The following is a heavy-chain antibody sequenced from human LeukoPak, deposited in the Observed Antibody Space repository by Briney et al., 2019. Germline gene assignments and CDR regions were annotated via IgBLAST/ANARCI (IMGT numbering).Heavy chain of an antibody. V-gene: IGHV4-31*03. J-gene: IGHJ4*02. CDR1: GGSISSDTYY. CDR2: IYYSGST. CDR3: ARTSIATRHFDY. D-gene: IGHD6-6*01. Sequence: SETLSLTCTVSGGSISSDTYYWIWIRQHPGKGLEWIGYIYYSGSTYYNPSLKSRVTISVDTSKNQFSLKLSSVTAADTAVYYCARTSIATRHFDYWDQGTLVTVSS.